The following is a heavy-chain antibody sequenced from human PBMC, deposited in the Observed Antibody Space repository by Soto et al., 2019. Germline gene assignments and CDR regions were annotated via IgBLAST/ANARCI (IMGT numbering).Heavy chain of an antibody. CDR2: INHSGST. J-gene: IGHJ5*02. CDR1: GGSFSGYY. CDR3: ARGASDHDYSNYVLNWFDP. D-gene: IGHD4-4*01. Sequence: KPSETLSLTCAVYGGSFSGYYWSWIRQPPGKGLEWIGEINHSGSTNYNPSLKSRVTISVDTSKNQFSLKLSSVTAADTAVYYCARGASDHDYSNYVLNWFDPWGQGTLVTVSS. V-gene: IGHV4-34*01.